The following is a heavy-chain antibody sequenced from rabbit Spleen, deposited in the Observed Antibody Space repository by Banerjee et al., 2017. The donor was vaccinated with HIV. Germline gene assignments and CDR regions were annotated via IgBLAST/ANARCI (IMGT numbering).Heavy chain of an antibody. J-gene: IGHJ3*01. CDR1: GFSFSSSYY. Sequence: QSLEESGGDLVKPEGSLTLTCTASGFSFSSSYYMCWVRQAPGKGLECIACIYADRSGDTYYASWAKARFTISRTSSTTVTLQMTSLTAADTATYFCARRESSNGGYGGLQLWGQGTLVTVS. D-gene: IGHD1-1*01. CDR3: ARRESSNGGYGGLQL. CDR2: IYADRSGDT. V-gene: IGHV1S40*01.